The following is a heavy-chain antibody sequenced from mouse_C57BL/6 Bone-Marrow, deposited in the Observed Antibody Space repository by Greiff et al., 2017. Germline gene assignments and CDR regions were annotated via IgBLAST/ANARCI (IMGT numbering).Heavy chain of an antibody. Sequence: VQLQQSGPGLVKPSQSLSLTCSVTGYSITSGYYWNWIRQFPGNKLEWMGYISYDGSNNYNPSLKNRISITRDTSKNQFFLKLNSVTTEDTATYYCAREAFDYWGQGTTLTVSS. CDR1: GYSITSGYY. J-gene: IGHJ2*01. CDR3: AREAFDY. V-gene: IGHV3-6*01. CDR2: ISYDGSN.